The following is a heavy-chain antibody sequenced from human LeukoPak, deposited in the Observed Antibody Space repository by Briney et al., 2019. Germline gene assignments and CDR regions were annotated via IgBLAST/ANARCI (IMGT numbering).Heavy chain of an antibody. Sequence: PSETLSLTCAVHGGSFSGYYWSWIRQPPGKGLEWIGEINHSGSTNYNPSLKSRVTISVDTSKNQFSLKLSSVTAADTAVYYCARGLGAIQTTVTKDYWGQGTLVTVSS. CDR1: GGSFSGYY. J-gene: IGHJ4*02. V-gene: IGHV4-34*01. CDR3: ARGLGAIQTTVTKDY. D-gene: IGHD4-17*01. CDR2: INHSGST.